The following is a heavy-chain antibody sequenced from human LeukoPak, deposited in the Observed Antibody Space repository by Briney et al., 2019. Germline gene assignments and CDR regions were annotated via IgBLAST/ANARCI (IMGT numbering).Heavy chain of an antibody. J-gene: IGHJ4*02. V-gene: IGHV4-28*03. CDR3: ARGLFDVNSDYAY. CDR1: DFSISSSNW. Sequence: SDTLSLTCAVSDFSISSSNWWGWIRQPPGRGLEWMGYIYYSGSTYYNPSLKSRVTMSVDTSKNQFSLKLSSVTAVDTAVYYCARGLFDVNSDYAYWGQGTLVTVSS. CDR2: IYYSGST. D-gene: IGHD3-9*01.